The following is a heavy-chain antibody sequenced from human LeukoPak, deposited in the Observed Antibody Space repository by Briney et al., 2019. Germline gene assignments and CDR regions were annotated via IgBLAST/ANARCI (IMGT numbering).Heavy chain of an antibody. Sequence: XSETLSLTCTVSGGSISSGSYYWSWIRQPAGKGLEWIGRIYTSGSTNYNPSLKSRVTISVDTSKNQFSLKLSSVTAADTAVYYCARAHCSSTSCYDIVAFDIWGQGTMVTVSS. V-gene: IGHV4-61*02. J-gene: IGHJ3*02. CDR2: IYTSGST. D-gene: IGHD2-2*01. CDR3: ARAHCSSTSCYDIVAFDI. CDR1: GGSISSGSYY.